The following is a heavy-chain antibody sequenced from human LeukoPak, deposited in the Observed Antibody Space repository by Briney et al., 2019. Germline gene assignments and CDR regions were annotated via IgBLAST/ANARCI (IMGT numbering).Heavy chain of an antibody. D-gene: IGHD6-19*01. V-gene: IGHV3-7*01. Sequence: GGSLRLSCTASGFTFSIYWMSWVRQAPGKGLEWVASIKEDGSEEHYVDSVKGRFTISRDNARNSVHVQMNSLRAEDTAVYYCARNPLYSSGWYQGNFDYWGQGALVTVSS. J-gene: IGHJ4*02. CDR1: GFTFSIYW. CDR2: IKEDGSEE. CDR3: ARNPLYSSGWYQGNFDY.